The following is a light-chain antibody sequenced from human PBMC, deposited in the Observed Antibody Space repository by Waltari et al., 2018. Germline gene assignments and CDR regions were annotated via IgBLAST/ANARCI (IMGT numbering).Light chain of an antibody. J-gene: IGLJ1*01. CDR2: EVS. Sequence: QSALTQPASVSGSPGQSIVISCTGTSSDIGAFNHVSWYQQYPDRAPTLVIYEVSDRPTGGSKRYSCSKSGNTASLTISGLQPEDESDFYCSSFTSGGTFVFGPGTTVIVL. CDR3: SSFTSGGTFV. CDR1: SSDIGAFNH. V-gene: IGLV2-14*01.